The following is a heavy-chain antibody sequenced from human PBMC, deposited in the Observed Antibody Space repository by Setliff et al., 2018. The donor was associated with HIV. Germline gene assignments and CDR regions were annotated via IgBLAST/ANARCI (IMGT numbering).Heavy chain of an antibody. J-gene: IGHJ4*02. V-gene: IGHV4-38-2*01. CDR1: GYSISSDYY. CDR2: FSPRGRT. CDR3: ARVRLTTIMMVDYFDQ. D-gene: IGHD3-22*01. Sequence: SETLSLTCAVSGYSISSDYYWGWIRQPPGKGLEWIGSFSPRGRTYQNGSLKSRVTISVDRPRNQFSLKLTSVTAADTAIYYCARVRLTTIMMVDYFDQWGQGTLVTVSS.